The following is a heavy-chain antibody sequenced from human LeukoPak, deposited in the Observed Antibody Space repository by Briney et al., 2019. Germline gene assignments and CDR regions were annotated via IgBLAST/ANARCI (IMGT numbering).Heavy chain of an antibody. CDR3: ARGGFSSGLDY. V-gene: IGHV3-74*01. CDR1: GITFNNYW. J-gene: IGHJ4*02. CDR2: IDTDGSGT. Sequence: GGSLRLSCAASGITFNNYWLHWVRQAPGKGLVWVSRIDTDGSGTIYADSVKGRFTISRDNAKNTLYLQMTSLRAKDTAVYYCARGGFSSGLDYWGQGILVTVSS. D-gene: IGHD6-19*01.